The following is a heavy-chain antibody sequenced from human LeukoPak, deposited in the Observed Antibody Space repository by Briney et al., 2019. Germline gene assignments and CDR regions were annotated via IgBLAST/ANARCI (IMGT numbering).Heavy chain of an antibody. J-gene: IGHJ4*02. V-gene: IGHV3-7*01. Sequence: GGSLRLSCAASGFTFSRDWMSWVRQAPGKGLEWVASVKEDGSQKNYADTVKGRFTISRDNAKKSLVLQMNSLRAEDTAVYYCAREAYWGPGTLVSVSS. CDR3: AREAY. CDR1: GFTFSRDW. CDR2: VKEDGSQK.